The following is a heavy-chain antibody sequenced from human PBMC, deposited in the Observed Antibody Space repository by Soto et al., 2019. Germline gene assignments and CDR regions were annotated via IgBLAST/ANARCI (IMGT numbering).Heavy chain of an antibody. J-gene: IGHJ4*02. D-gene: IGHD3-9*01. V-gene: IGHV1-3*01. Sequence: ASVKVSCKASGYTFTSYAMHWVRQAPGQRLEWMGWVNAGNGNTKYSQKFQGRVTITRDTSASTAYMELSSLRSEDTAVYYCAREGENDYDILTGYFDYWGQGTLVTVSS. CDR3: AREGENDYDILTGYFDY. CDR2: VNAGNGNT. CDR1: GYTFTSYA.